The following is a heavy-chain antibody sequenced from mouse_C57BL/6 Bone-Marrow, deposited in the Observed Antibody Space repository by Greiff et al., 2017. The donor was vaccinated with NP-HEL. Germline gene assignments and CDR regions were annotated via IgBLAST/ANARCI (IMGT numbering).Heavy chain of an antibody. CDR3: ARRWQGGFAY. CDR2: IYPGSGNT. J-gene: IGHJ3*01. V-gene: IGHV1-66*01. CDR1: GYSFTSYY. Sequence: VMLVESGPELVKPGASVKISCKASGYSFTSYYIHWVKQRPGQGLEWIGWIYPGSGNTKYNEKFKGKATLTADTSSSTAYMQLSSLTSEDSAVYYCARRWQGGFAYWGQGTLVTVSA. D-gene: IGHD2-3*01.